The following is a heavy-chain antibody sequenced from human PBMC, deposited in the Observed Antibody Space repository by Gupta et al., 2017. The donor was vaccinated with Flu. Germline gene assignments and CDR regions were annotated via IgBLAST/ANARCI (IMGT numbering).Heavy chain of an antibody. J-gene: IGHJ6*02. Sequence: LLESGGGLVQPGGSLTVPCAASGFSFNHYAMSWVRQAPGKGREWVSAVRGVGDGQGYADSIRGRFTSSRDNSKKILFLERNSLRVEDTAVYYCARSASYSGYYGIEVWGQGTTVIVSS. D-gene: IGHD3-10*01. CDR2: VRGVGDGQ. CDR3: ARSASYSGYYGIEV. CDR1: GFSFNHYA. V-gene: IGHV3-23*01.